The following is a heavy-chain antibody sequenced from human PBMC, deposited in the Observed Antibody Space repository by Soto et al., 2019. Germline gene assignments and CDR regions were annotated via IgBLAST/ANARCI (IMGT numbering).Heavy chain of an antibody. D-gene: IGHD2-8*02. CDR2: INHSGST. CDR1: GDSINSFSDY. CDR3: ARDKITGLFDY. V-gene: IGHV4-39*07. J-gene: IGHJ4*02. Sequence: PSETLSLTCLVSGDSINSFSDYWAWIRQPPGTGLEWIGEINHSGSTNYNPSLKSRVTISVDTSKNQFSLKLTSVTAADTAVYYCARDKITGLFDYWGQGTLVTVSS.